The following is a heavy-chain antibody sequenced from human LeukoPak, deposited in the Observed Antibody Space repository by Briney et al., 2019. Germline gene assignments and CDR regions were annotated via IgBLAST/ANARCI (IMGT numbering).Heavy chain of an antibody. D-gene: IGHD2-2*03. CDR2: IKKDGSEK. CDR1: GFTFSSYW. CDR3: ARDGYCSSTSCPTYYYYGMDV. V-gene: IGHV3-7*03. J-gene: IGHJ6*02. Sequence: GGSLRLSCAASGFTFSSYWMSWVRQAPGKGLEWVANIKKDGSEKYYVDSVKGRFTISRDNAKNSLYLQMNSLRAEDTAVYYCARDGYCSSTSCPTYYYYGMDVWGQGTTVTVSS.